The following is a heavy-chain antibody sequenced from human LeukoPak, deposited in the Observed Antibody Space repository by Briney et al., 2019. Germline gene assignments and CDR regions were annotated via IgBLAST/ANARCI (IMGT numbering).Heavy chain of an antibody. CDR3: ARADRLHGGPYLIVP. Sequence: ASVKVSCKTSGYSFTDYYMHWVRQAPGQGLEWMGWINPNSGGTSSAQKFQGRVTMTRDTSITTVYMEVNWLTSDDTAMYYCARADRLHGGPYLIVPWGQGTLVTVSS. CDR2: INPNSGGT. CDR1: GYSFTDYY. V-gene: IGHV1-2*02. J-gene: IGHJ5*02. D-gene: IGHD3-16*01.